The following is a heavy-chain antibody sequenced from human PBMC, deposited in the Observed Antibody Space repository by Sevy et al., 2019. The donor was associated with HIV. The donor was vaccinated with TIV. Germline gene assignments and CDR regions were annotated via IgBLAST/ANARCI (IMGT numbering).Heavy chain of an antibody. CDR2: VYSSGRT. V-gene: IGHV4-61*02. CDR1: GDSISSGNHW. Sequence: SESLSLTCTVSGDSISSGNHWWSWIRQPAGKGLEWIGRVYSSGRTMYNSSLKSRVTMSVDTSKNQFSLMVSSLIAAVTAIYYCARDGIRRTYYHGMDVWGQGTTVTVSS. D-gene: IGHD3-10*01. J-gene: IGHJ6*02. CDR3: ARDGIRRTYYHGMDV.